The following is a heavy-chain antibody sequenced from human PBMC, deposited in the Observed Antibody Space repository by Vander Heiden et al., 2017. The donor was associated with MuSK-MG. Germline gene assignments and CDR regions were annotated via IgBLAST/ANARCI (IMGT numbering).Heavy chain of an antibody. CDR3: ARPYCSSTSCYIYFDY. V-gene: IGHV5-51*03. J-gene: IGHJ4*02. D-gene: IGHD2-2*02. CDR1: GYSCTSYW. CDR2: IYPGDSDT. Sequence: EVQLVQSGAEVKKPGESLKISCRGSGYSCTSYWIGWVRQMPGKGLEWMGIIYPGDSDTRYSPSFQGQVTISADKSISTAYLQWSSLKASDTAMYYCARPYCSSTSCYIYFDYWGQGTLVTVSS.